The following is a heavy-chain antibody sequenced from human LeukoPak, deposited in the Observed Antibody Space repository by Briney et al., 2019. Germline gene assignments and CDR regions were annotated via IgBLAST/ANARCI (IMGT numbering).Heavy chain of an antibody. Sequence: TGGSLRLSCAASGFTFSSYAMHWVRQAPGKGLEWVAVISYDGSNKYYADSVKGRFTISRDNAKNTLYLQMNSLRAEDTAVYYCARDQYSGYDRAFDIWGQGTMVTVSS. V-gene: IGHV3-30-3*01. CDR3: ARDQYSGYDRAFDI. CDR1: GFTFSSYA. J-gene: IGHJ3*02. CDR2: ISYDGSNK. D-gene: IGHD5-12*01.